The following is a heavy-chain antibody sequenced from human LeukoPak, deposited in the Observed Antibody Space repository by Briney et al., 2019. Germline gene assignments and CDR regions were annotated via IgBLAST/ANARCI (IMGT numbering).Heavy chain of an antibody. J-gene: IGHJ4*02. D-gene: IGHD4-23*01. CDR1: GYTLTELS. CDR3: AAGAYGGNSRVFDY. V-gene: IGHV1-24*01. Sequence: ASVKVSCKVSGYTLTELSMHWVRQAPGKGLEWMGGFDPEDGETIYAQKFQGRVSMTEDTSTETAYMELSSLRSEDTAVYYCAAGAYGGNSRVFDYWGQGTLVTVSS. CDR2: FDPEDGET.